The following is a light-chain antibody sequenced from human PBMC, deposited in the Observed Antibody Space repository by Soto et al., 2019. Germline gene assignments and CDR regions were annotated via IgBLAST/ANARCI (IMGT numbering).Light chain of an antibody. Sequence: QSVLTQPASVTGSPGQSIAISCTGTNSDVGSFNAVSWYQQDPGKAPKLIIYEVTKRPSGVSDRFSGSKSGNTASLTISGLRAEGEADYHCCSRGGISPTYVFGTGTKVTVL. V-gene: IGLV2-23*02. CDR1: NSDVGSFNA. J-gene: IGLJ1*01. CDR3: CSRGGISPTYV. CDR2: EVT.